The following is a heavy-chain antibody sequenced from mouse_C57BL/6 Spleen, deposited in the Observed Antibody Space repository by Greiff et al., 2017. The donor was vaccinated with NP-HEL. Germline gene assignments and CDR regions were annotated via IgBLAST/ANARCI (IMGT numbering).Heavy chain of an antibody. CDR3: ARDGSNAMDY. CDR1: GYTFTSYW. V-gene: IGHV1-52*01. D-gene: IGHD1-1*01. CDR2: IDPSDSET. Sequence: QVQLQQPGAELVRPGSSVKLSCKASGYTFTSYWMHWVKQRPIQGLEWIGNIDPSDSETHYNQKFKDKATLTVDKSSSTAYMQLSSLTSEDSAVYYGARDGSNAMDYWGQGTSVTVSS. J-gene: IGHJ4*01.